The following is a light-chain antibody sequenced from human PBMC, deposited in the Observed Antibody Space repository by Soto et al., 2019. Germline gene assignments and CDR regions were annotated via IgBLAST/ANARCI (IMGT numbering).Light chain of an antibody. CDR1: SSNIGSNY. J-gene: IGLJ7*01. Sequence: QSVLTQPHSASGTPGQRVTISCSGSSSNIGSNYVYWYQQLPGTAPKLLIYRNNQRPSGVPDRFSGSTSGTSASLAISGLRSEDEADYYCAAWDDSLSGPVFGGGTQLTVL. V-gene: IGLV1-47*01. CDR3: AAWDDSLSGPV. CDR2: RNN.